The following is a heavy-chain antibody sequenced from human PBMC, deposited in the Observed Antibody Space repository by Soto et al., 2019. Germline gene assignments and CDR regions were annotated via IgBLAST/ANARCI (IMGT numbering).Heavy chain of an antibody. CDR1: GGTFRTES. Sequence: QVHLVQSGAEVKKPGSSVKVSCKYSGGTFRTESINWVRQAPGQGLEWMGGILPFFGAADYAPRFQGRITITADVATTTAYMELSSLTSQDTAVYFCAREHEYGGNSDAFDVWRQGTMVTVSS. V-gene: IGHV1-69*13. CDR3: AREHEYGGNSDAFDV. J-gene: IGHJ3*01. CDR2: ILPFFGAA. D-gene: IGHD4-17*01.